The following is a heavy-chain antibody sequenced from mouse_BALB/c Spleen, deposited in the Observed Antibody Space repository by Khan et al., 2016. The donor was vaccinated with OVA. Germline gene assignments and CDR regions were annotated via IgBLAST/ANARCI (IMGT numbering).Heavy chain of an antibody. D-gene: IGHD1-2*01. CDR3: AGTARMKY. Sequence: VQLKQSGPGLVKPSQSLSLTCTVTGYSITSGYGWNWIRQFPGNKLEWMGYISYSGSTNYNPSLKSRISITRDTSKNQFFLQLNSVTTEDTATYYCAGTARMKYWGQGTTLTVSS. CDR1: GYSITSGYG. J-gene: IGHJ2*01. V-gene: IGHV3-2*02. CDR2: ISYSGST.